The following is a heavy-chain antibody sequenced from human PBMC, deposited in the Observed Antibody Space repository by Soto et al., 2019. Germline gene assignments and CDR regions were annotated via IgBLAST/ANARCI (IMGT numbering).Heavy chain of an antibody. Sequence: QVQLVQSGAEIKKPGASVRVSCKASGYTFTTYNINWLRQATGQGLEWMGWMNPNSGNTGYAQKFQDRITLTRDTSITTAYMDLSSLRSDDTAVYFCVRYGVAATYWGQGTLVTVSS. V-gene: IGHV1-8*01. CDR2: MNPNSGNT. CDR1: GYTFTTYN. J-gene: IGHJ4*02. D-gene: IGHD2-21*02. CDR3: VRYGVAATY.